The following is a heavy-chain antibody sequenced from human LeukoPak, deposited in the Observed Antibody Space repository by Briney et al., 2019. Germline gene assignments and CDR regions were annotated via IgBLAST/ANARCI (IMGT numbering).Heavy chain of an antibody. V-gene: IGHV1-69*04. Sequence: SVKVSCKASGGTFSSYAISWVRQAPGQGLEWMGRIIPILGIANYAQKFQGRVTITADKSTSTAYMELSSLRSEDTAVYYCARRRTYYYDSSGYPANDAFDIWGQGTMVTVSS. D-gene: IGHD3-22*01. CDR2: IIPILGIA. CDR1: GGTFSSYA. CDR3: ARRRTYYYDSSGYPANDAFDI. J-gene: IGHJ3*02.